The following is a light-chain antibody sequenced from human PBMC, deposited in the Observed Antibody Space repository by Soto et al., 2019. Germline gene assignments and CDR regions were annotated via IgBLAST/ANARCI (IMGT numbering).Light chain of an antibody. CDR3: AAWDVSLKGFV. CDR2: DNH. V-gene: IGLV1-44*01. J-gene: IGLJ1*01. CDR1: SSNIGINT. Sequence: QSALTQPPSASGTTGQRVTFSCSGSSSNIGINTVNWYRQLPGTAPQLLISDNHRRPSGVPDRFSGSKSGTSASLAISGLQSEDEATYFCAAWDVSLKGFVFGTGTKVT.